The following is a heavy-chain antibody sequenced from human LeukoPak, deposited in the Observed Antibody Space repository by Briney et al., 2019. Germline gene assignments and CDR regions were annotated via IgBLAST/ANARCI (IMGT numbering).Heavy chain of an antibody. CDR2: IWYDGSNK. Sequence: PGRSLRLSCAASGFTFSSYGMHWVRQAPGKGLEWVAVIWYDGSNKYYADSVKGRFTISRDNSKNTLYLQMNGLRAEDTAVYYCARDGWELLFDYWGQGTLVTVSS. CDR3: ARDGWELLFDY. V-gene: IGHV3-33*01. D-gene: IGHD1-26*01. CDR1: GFTFSSYG. J-gene: IGHJ4*02.